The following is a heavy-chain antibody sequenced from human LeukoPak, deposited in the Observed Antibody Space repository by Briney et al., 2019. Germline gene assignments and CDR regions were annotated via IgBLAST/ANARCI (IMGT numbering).Heavy chain of an antibody. D-gene: IGHD3-10*01. V-gene: IGHV5-51*01. CDR2: IHPGDSDT. Sequence: GESLKISCKGYGYSFANYWIGWARQMPGKGLEWMGIIHPGDSDTRYSPSFQGQVTISADKSISTAYLQWSSLKASDTAMYYCASFGSLYTRADYWGQGTLVTVSS. CDR1: GYSFANYW. CDR3: ASFGSLYTRADY. J-gene: IGHJ4*02.